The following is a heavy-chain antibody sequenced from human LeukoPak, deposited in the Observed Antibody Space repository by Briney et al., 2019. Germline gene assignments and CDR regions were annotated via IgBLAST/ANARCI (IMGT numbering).Heavy chain of an antibody. CDR2: INPNSGGT. Sequence: ASVKVSCKASGYTFTGYYMHWVRQAPGQGLEWMGRINPNSGGTNYAQKFQGRVTMTRDTSISTAYMELSRLRSDDTAVYYCARARTLNSSSAGKGIYWFDPWGQGTLVTVSS. D-gene: IGHD6-6*01. V-gene: IGHV1-2*06. CDR1: GYTFTGYY. CDR3: ARARTLNSSSAGKGIYWFDP. J-gene: IGHJ5*02.